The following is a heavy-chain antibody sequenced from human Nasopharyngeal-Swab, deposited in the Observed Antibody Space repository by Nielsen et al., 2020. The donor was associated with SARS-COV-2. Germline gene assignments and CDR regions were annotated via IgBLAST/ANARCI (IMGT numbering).Heavy chain of an antibody. D-gene: IGHD3-9*01. J-gene: IGHJ4*02. V-gene: IGHV3-9*01. Sequence: GGSLRLSCAASGFTFDDFAMHWVRQAPGKGLEWVSGISWNSGSIGYADSVEGRFTISRDNAKNSLYLQMNSLRAEDTALYYCAKDMGYSILTGQPDYWGQGTLVTVSS. CDR1: GFTFDDFA. CDR2: ISWNSGSI. CDR3: AKDMGYSILTGQPDY.